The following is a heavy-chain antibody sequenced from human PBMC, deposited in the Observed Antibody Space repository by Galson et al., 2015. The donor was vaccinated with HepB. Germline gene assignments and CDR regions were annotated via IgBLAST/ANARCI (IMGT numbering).Heavy chain of an antibody. D-gene: IGHD6-13*01. Sequence: SLRLSCAASGFTFSGSAIHWVRQASGKGPEWIGRIRSKASNYAALYVPSLEGRFTISRDDSKNMAYLHMRSLKTDDTAVYYCVRLGDLSGYSSRWGQGTLVTVSS. V-gene: IGHV3-73*01. J-gene: IGHJ4*02. CDR3: VRLGDLSGYSSR. CDR1: GFTFSGSA. CDR2: IRSKASNYAA.